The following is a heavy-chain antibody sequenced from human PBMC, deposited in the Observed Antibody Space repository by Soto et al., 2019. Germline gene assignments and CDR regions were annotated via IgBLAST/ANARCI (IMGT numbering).Heavy chain of an antibody. CDR1: GFTFSSYE. J-gene: IGHJ4*02. CDR3: ARYPNDGSHSHFDE. CDR2: ISSSGSTI. D-gene: IGHD1-1*01. Sequence: VGSLRLSCAASGFTFSSYEMNWVRQAPGKGLEWVSYISSSGSTIYYADSVKGRFTISRDNAKNSLYLQMNSLRAEDTAVYYWARYPNDGSHSHFDEWGKGNLVTFSS. V-gene: IGHV3-48*03.